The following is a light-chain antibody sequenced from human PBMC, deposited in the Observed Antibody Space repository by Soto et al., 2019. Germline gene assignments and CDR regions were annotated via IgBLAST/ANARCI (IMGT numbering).Light chain of an antibody. CDR1: QDIERW. CDR3: KQSKSFPLT. CDR2: AAS. Sequence: IQITQSPSSLSASVGDRVSITCRASQDIERWLAWYQQKPGEAPKVLIYAASSWQSGVHSRFSGSGSGTDFSLTISSLQPEDFATYYCKQSKSFPLTFGGGTKEDIK. J-gene: IGKJ4*01. V-gene: IGKV1-12*01.